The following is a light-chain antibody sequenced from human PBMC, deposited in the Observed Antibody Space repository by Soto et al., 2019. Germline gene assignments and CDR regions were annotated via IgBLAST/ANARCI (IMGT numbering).Light chain of an antibody. V-gene: IGKV3-20*01. CDR3: LQYVSSPWT. J-gene: IGKJ1*01. CDR2: GAS. Sequence: EIVLTQSAATLSLSLGERATLSCRASQTVGGRDLAWFQQKPGQTPRLLIYGASTRAAGVPDRFSGSGSGTDFSLTINRLEPEDFAVYYCLQYVSSPWTFGQGTKVEV. CDR1: QTVGGRD.